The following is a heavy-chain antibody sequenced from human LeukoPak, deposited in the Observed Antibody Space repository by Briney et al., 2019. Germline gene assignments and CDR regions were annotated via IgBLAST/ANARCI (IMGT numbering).Heavy chain of an antibody. V-gene: IGHV1-18*01. Sequence: ASVRVSCKASGYTFTSYGISWVRQAPREGLEWMGCISGYNGNTNYAQKLQGRVTMTRDTSISTAYMELSRLRSDDTAVYYCARDQTTDYYGSGSYYNFDAFDIWGQGTMVTVSS. CDR1: GYTFTSYG. J-gene: IGHJ3*02. CDR2: ISGYNGNT. CDR3: ARDQTTDYYGSGSYYNFDAFDI. D-gene: IGHD3-10*01.